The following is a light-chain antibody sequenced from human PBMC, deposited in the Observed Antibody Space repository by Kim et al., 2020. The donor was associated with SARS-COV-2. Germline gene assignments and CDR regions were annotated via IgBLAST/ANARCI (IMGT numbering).Light chain of an antibody. J-gene: IGLJ2*01. CDR3: QTWGTDIHVV. V-gene: IGLV4-69*01. Sequence: VKLTCTRSSGHSSYSIAWHQQQPEKGPRYLMKLNSDGSHSKGDGIPDRFSGSSSGAERYLTISSLQSEDEADYYCQTWGTDIHVVFGGGTQLTVL. CDR1: SGHSSYS. CDR2: LNSDGSH.